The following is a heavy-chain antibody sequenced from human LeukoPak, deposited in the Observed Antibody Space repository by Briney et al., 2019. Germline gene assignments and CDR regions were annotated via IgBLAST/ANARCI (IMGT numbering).Heavy chain of an antibody. Sequence: GGSLRLSCAASGFTFSSYGMHWVRQAPGKGLEWVSYISSSGSTIYYADSVKGRFTISRDSSKNTLFLQMNRLRSEDAAVYYCAKAPVTTCRGAFCYPFDYWGLGTLVTVSS. CDR2: ISSSGSTI. CDR3: AKAPVTTCRGAFCYPFDY. D-gene: IGHD2-15*01. V-gene: IGHV3-48*01. J-gene: IGHJ4*02. CDR1: GFTFSSYG.